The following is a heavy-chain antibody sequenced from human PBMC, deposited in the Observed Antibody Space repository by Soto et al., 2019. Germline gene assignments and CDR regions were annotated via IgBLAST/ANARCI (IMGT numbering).Heavy chain of an antibody. CDR2: ISGSGGST. Sequence: EVQLLESGGGLVQPGGSLRLSCAASGFTFSSYAMRWVRQAPGKGLEWVSAISGSGGSTYYADSVKGRFTISRDNSKNTLYLQMNSLRAEDTAVYYCAKCWKWNYAYGMDVWGQGTTVTVSS. CDR3: AKCWKWNYAYGMDV. J-gene: IGHJ6*02. D-gene: IGHD1-1*01. CDR1: GFTFSSYA. V-gene: IGHV3-23*01.